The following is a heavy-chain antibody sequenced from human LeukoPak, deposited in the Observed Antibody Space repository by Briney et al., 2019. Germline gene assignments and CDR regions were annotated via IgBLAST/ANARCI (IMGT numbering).Heavy chain of an antibody. CDR1: GYTFTAHY. J-gene: IGHJ2*01. Sequence: ASVKVSCRASGYTFTAHYIHWVRQAPGQGLEWMGWIDPNSGGTNYAQKFLGSVTMTGDTSINTAFMELSRLRSDDTAIYYCARGRGTTKVRGVITNYFDLWGRGSLVTVSS. D-gene: IGHD3-10*01. CDR2: IDPNSGGT. V-gene: IGHV1-2*02. CDR3: ARGRGTTKVRGVITNYFDL.